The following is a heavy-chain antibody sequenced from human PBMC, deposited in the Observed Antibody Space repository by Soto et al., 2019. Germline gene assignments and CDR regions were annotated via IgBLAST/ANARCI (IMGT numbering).Heavy chain of an antibody. Sequence: ASVKVSCKASGYTFTSYDINCVRQATGQGLEWMGWMNPNSGNTGYAQKFQGRVTMTRNTSISTAYMELSSLRSEDTAVYYCARIYGDYGDAFDIWGQGTMVTVSS. D-gene: IGHD4-17*01. V-gene: IGHV1-8*01. CDR2: MNPNSGNT. CDR1: GYTFTSYD. CDR3: ARIYGDYGDAFDI. J-gene: IGHJ3*02.